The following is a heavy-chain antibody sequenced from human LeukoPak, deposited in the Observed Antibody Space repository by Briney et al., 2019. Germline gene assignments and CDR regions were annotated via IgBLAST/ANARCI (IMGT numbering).Heavy chain of an antibody. CDR1: GGSISSSSYY. CDR3: ARHNSYGSTYNWFDP. CDR2: IYYSGST. Sequence: SETLSLTCTVSGGSISSSSYYWGWIRQPPGKGLEWIGTIYYSGSTFYNPSLKSRVTIPVDTSKHQYSLNLTSVTAADTAVYYCARHNSYGSTYNWFDPWGQGTLVTVSS. D-gene: IGHD5-18*01. J-gene: IGHJ5*02. V-gene: IGHV4-39*01.